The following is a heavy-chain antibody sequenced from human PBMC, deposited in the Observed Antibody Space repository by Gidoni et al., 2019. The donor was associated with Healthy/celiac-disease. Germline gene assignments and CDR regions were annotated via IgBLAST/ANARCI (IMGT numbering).Heavy chain of an antibody. CDR3: ARVDNYYGMDV. J-gene: IGHJ6*02. CDR1: GGSISSGSYS. V-gene: IGHV4-61*02. CDR2: IYTSGST. Sequence: QVQLQESAPGLVKPSQTLSLTCTVSGGSISSGSYSWSWIRQPAGKGLEWIGRIYTSGSTTYNPSLKSRVTISVDTSKNQFSLKLSSVTAADTAVYYCARVDNYYGMDVWGQGTTVTVSS.